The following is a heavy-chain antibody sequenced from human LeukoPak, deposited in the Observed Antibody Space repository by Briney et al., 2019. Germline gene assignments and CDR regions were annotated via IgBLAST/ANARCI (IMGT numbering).Heavy chain of an antibody. CDR2: ISSSGSTI. J-gene: IGHJ4*02. CDR1: GFTFSDYY. CDR3: ARSPREQQPSAGFDY. D-gene: IGHD6-13*01. Sequence: GGSLRLSCAASGFTFSDYYMSWIRQAPGKGLEGVSYISSSGSTIYYADSVKGRFTISRDNAKNSLYLQMNSLRAEDTAVYYCARSPREQQPSAGFDYWGQGTLVTVSS. V-gene: IGHV3-11*01.